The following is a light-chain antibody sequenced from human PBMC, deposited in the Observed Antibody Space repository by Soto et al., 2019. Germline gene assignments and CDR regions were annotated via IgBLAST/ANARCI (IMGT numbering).Light chain of an antibody. CDR2: DAS. CDR3: QQRSNWPTIT. Sequence: EIVLTQSPATLSLSPGERATLSCRASQSVSSYLAWDQQKPGQAPRLLIYDASNRATGIPARFSGSGSGTDVTLTISSLEPEDVAVYYWQQRSNWPTITVGQGTRLEIK. J-gene: IGKJ5*01. CDR1: QSVSSY. V-gene: IGKV3-11*01.